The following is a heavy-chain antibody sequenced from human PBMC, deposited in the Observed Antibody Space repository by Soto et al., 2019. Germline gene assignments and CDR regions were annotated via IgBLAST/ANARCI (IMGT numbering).Heavy chain of an antibody. CDR2: ISAYNGNT. J-gene: IGHJ6*02. CDR1: GYTFTSYG. Sequence: ASVKVSCKASGYTFTSYGISWERQAPGQGLEWMGWISAYNGNTNYAQKLQGRVTMTTDTSTSTAYMELRSLRSDDTAVYYCARRGYSSSWYDYYYYGMDVWGQGTTVPVSS. CDR3: ARRGYSSSWYDYYYYGMDV. D-gene: IGHD6-13*01. V-gene: IGHV1-18*04.